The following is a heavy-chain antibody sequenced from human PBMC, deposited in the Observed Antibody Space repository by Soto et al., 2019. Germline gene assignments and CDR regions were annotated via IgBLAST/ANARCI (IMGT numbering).Heavy chain of an antibody. CDR3: AQSRCGVDCLQSYSSIYYYGVDD. Sequence: QITLKESGPTLVKPTQTLTLTCTFSGFSLRTSGVGVGWIRQPPGKALEWLALIYWDNDKRYSPSLKSRLTITKDTSENQVIRGMTNMVPVDTGKYYCAQSRCGVDCLQSYSSIYYYGVDDWGQGTTVTVS. CDR2: IYWDNDK. D-gene: IGHD2-21*02. J-gene: IGHJ6*02. V-gene: IGHV2-5*02. CDR1: GFSLRTSGVG.